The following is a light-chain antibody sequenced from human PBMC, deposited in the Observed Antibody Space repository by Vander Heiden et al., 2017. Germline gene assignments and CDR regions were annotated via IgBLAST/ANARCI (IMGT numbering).Light chain of an antibody. CDR3: EEWDDSLKVV. Sequence: QSVLTQPPSASGTPGQRLTISCSGSSSNIGSNTVNWYQQLQGTDPKPRSESNNQRPSGVPDRGPGSKSGQSAYMDISGLQSEDEAYEYCEEWDDSLKVVVGGGTKLTVL. CDR1: SSNIGSNT. J-gene: IGLJ3*02. V-gene: IGLV1-44*01. CDR2: SNN.